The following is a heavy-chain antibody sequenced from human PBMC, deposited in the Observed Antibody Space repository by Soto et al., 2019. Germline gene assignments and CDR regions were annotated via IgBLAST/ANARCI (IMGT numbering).Heavy chain of an antibody. Sequence: QVQLVESGGGVVQPGRSLRLSCAASGFTFSSNGMHWVRQAPGKGLEWVAVISYDGSNKYYADSVKGRFTISRDNSKNTLYLQMNSLRAEDTAVYYCAKDLDIAAGVFYYWGQGTLVTVSS. D-gene: IGHD6-13*01. V-gene: IGHV3-30*18. CDR1: GFTFSSNG. CDR3: AKDLDIAAGVFYY. CDR2: ISYDGSNK. J-gene: IGHJ4*02.